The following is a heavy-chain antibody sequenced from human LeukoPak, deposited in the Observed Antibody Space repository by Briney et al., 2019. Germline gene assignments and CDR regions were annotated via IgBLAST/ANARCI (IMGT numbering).Heavy chain of an antibody. Sequence: SETLSLTCTVSGGSINSSSYYWGWIRQPPGKGLEWIGSIYYSGSTYYNPSLKSRVTISVDTSKNQFSLKLSSVTAADTAVYYCARGGRPSSSWKPGWFDPWGQGTLVTVSS. J-gene: IGHJ5*02. D-gene: IGHD6-13*01. CDR2: IYYSGST. CDR3: ARGGRPSSSWKPGWFDP. V-gene: IGHV4-39*07. CDR1: GGSINSSSYY.